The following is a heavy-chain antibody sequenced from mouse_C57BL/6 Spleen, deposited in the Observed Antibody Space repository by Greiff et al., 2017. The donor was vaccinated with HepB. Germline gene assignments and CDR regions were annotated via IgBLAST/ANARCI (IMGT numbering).Heavy chain of an antibody. CDR3: ARRANWDGFAY. J-gene: IGHJ3*01. CDR1: GYAFSSSW. CDR2: IYPGDGDT. V-gene: IGHV1-82*01. Sequence: QVQLQQSGPELVKPGASVKISCKASGYAFSSSWMNWVKQRPGKGLEWIGRIYPGDGDTNYNGKFKGKATLTADKYSSTAYMQLSSLTSEDSAVYFCARRANWDGFAYWGQGTLVTVSA. D-gene: IGHD4-1*01.